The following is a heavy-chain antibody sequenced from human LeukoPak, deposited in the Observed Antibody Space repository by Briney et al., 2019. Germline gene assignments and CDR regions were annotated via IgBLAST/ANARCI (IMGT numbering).Heavy chain of an antibody. CDR3: ARGQTTVTYASPSFDP. J-gene: IGHJ5*02. CDR1: GFTFSSYA. D-gene: IGHD4-17*01. V-gene: IGHV3-23*01. CDR2: ISGSGGST. Sequence: GGSLRLSCAASGFTFSSYAMSWVRQAPGKGLEWVSAISGSGGSTYYADSVKGRFTISRDNAKNSLYLQMNSLRDEDTAVYYCARGQTTVTYASPSFDPWGQGTLVTVSS.